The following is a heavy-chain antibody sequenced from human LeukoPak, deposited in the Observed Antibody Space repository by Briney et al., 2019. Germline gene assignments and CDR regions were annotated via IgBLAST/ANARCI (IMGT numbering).Heavy chain of an antibody. CDR1: GDSVSSNSAA. CDR2: TYYRSKWYN. J-gene: IGHJ6*03. D-gene: IGHD2-2*01. V-gene: IGHV6-1*01. CDR3: ARGRYCSSTSCYYYYYMDV. Sequence: PSQTLSLTCAISGDSVSSNSAAWNWIRQSPSRGLEWLGRTYYRSKWYNDYAVSVKSRITINPDTSKNQFSLQLNSATPEDTAVYYCARGRYCSSTSCYYYYYMDVWGKGTTVTVSS.